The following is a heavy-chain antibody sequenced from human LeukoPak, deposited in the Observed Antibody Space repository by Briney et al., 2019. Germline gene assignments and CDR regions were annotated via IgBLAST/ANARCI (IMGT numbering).Heavy chain of an antibody. V-gene: IGHV3-7*01. Sequence: SGGSLRLSCAASGFTFSSYWMSWVRQAPGKGLEWVANIKQDGSEKYYVDSVKGRCTISRDNAKNSLYLQMNSLRAEDTAVYYCARDPVGVAGYFDYWGQGTLVTVSS. CDR2: IKQDGSEK. CDR3: ARDPVGVAGYFDY. CDR1: GFTFSSYW. D-gene: IGHD6-19*01. J-gene: IGHJ4*02.